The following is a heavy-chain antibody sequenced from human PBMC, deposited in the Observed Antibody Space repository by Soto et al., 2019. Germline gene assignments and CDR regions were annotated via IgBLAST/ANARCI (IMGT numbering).Heavy chain of an antibody. CDR3: ATESPPADY. J-gene: IGHJ4*02. Sequence: QVQLVQSGAEVKKPGASVKVSCKASGYTFTSYGISWVRQAPGQGLEWMGWISAYNGNTNYAQKLQGRVTMTTDTPTSTAYMEPRALRSDAPAVSYYATESPPADYWGQGTRFTFCS. CDR1: GYTFTSYG. V-gene: IGHV1-18*01. CDR2: ISAYNGNT.